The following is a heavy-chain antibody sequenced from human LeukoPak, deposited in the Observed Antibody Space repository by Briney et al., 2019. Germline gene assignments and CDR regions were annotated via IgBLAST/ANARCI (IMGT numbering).Heavy chain of an antibody. D-gene: IGHD5-18*01. CDR1: CRSLSSGLYY. CDR2: IYYSGST. J-gene: IGHJ3*02. V-gene: IGHV4-30-4*02. Sequence: PADTLSLTYTLSCRSLSSGLYYWSWIPDPPEKRLEGIGYIYYSGSTYYNPSLKSRVTISVDTSKNQFSLKLSSVTAAGTAVYYCARGLKGIRDAFDIWGQGTMVTVSS. CDR3: ARGLKGIRDAFDI.